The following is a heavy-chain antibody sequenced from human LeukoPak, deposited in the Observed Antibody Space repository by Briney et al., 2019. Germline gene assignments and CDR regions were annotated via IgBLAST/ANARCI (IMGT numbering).Heavy chain of an antibody. CDR2: INHSGST. CDR1: GGSFGGYY. Sequence: PSETLSLTCAVYGGSFGGYYWSWIRQPPGKGLEWIGEINHSGSTNSNPSLKSRVTISVDTSKNQFSLKLSSVTAADTAVYYCATSPYCGGDCYTSFDYWGHGTLVTVSS. J-gene: IGHJ4*01. CDR3: ATSPYCGGDCYTSFDY. D-gene: IGHD2-21*02. V-gene: IGHV4-34*01.